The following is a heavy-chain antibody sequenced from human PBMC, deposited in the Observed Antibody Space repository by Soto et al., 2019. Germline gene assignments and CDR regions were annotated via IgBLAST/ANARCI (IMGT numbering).Heavy chain of an antibody. CDR1: GFTFSSYG. Sequence: QVQLVESGGGVVQPGRSLRLSCAASGFTFSSYGMHWLRQAPGTGLEWVAVIWYDGSNKYYADSVKGRFTISRDNSKNTLYLEMNSRRAEDKAVYYCAREIRGRREEYDDYYYGMDVWGQGTTVIFSS. CDR2: IWYDGSNK. D-gene: IGHD1-26*01. CDR3: AREIRGRREEYDDYYYGMDV. V-gene: IGHV3-33*01. J-gene: IGHJ6*02.